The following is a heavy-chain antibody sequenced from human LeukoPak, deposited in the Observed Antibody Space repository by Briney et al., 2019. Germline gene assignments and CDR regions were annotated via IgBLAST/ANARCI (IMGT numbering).Heavy chain of an antibody. CDR3: AKGYSDTARFVS. CDR1: GFTFSSHA. CDR2: ISDDATIT. J-gene: IGHJ4*02. D-gene: IGHD5-12*01. V-gene: IGHV3-23*01. Sequence: GGSLRLSCAAYGFTFSSHALSWVRQAPGKGLEWVAAISDDATITYYADSVKGLFTIARDNFRDTLFLQMSSLKDEDSAIYYCAKGYSDTARFVSWGQGTLVTVSS.